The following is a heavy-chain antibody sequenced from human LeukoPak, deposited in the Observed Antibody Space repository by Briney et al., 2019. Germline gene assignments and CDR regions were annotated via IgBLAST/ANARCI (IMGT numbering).Heavy chain of an antibody. D-gene: IGHD6-13*01. V-gene: IGHV3-23*01. CDR1: GFTFSSYA. J-gene: IGHJ5*02. CDR3: TDSSSWYEH. Sequence: GGSLRLSCAASGFTFSSYAMSWVRQAPGRGLEWVSAISGSGGSTYYADSVRGRFTISRDNSKNTLYLQMNSLRAEDTAVYYCTDSSSWYEHWGQGTLVTVSS. CDR2: ISGSGGST.